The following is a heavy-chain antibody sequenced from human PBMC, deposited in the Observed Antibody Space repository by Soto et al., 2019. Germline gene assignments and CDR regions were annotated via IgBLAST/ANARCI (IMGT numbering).Heavy chain of an antibody. CDR3: ARALSGYSYGFKRYGMDV. D-gene: IGHD5-18*01. J-gene: IGHJ6*02. Sequence: SDTLSLNCAVYGGYSRGYYCSWIRQTPGKGLEWIGEINHSGSTNYNPSLKSRVTISVDTSKNQFSLKLSSVTAADTAVYYCARALSGYSYGFKRYGMDVWGQGTTVS. V-gene: IGHV4-34*01. CDR1: GGYSRGYY. CDR2: INHSGST.